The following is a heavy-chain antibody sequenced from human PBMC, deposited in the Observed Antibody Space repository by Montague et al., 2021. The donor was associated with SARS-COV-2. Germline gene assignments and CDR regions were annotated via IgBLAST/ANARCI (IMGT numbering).Heavy chain of an antibody. CDR2: INQGGTP. D-gene: IGHD6-6*01. CDR3: ARGRPVQGSFRHFDSISSGALDI. V-gene: IGHV4-34*01. J-gene: IGHJ3*02. CDR1: RGSFSSYY. Sequence: SETLSLTCAVSRGSFSSYYWTWIRQPPGKGLEWIGEINQGGTPNYTPSLKSRVTISLDTSKNQISLNLNSVTVADTAVFFCARGRPVQGSFRHFDSISSGALDIWGQGSLVIVS.